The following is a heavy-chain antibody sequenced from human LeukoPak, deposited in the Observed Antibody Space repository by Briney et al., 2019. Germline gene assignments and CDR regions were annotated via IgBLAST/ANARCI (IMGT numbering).Heavy chain of an antibody. CDR3: ARVAANSGSYYYLDY. CDR1: GGTFSSYA. Sequence: GASVKVSCKASGGTFSSYAISWVRQAPGQGLEWMGRIIPILGIANYAQKFQGRVTITAGKSTSTAYMELSSLRSEDTAVYYCARVAANSGSYYYLDYWGQGTLVTVSS. J-gene: IGHJ4*02. D-gene: IGHD1-26*01. V-gene: IGHV1-69*04. CDR2: IIPILGIA.